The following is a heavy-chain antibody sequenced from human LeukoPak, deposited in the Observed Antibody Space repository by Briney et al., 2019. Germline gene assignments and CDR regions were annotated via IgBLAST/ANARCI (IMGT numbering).Heavy chain of an antibody. CDR2: IYHSGST. CDR1: GGSISSGGYY. V-gene: IGHV4-31*03. Sequence: SETLSLTCTVSGGSISSGGYYWSWIRQHPGKGLEWIGYIYHSGSTYYNPSLKSRVTISVDTSKNQFSLKLSSVTAADTAVYYCARDSGTRSGWFDPWGQGTLVTVSS. D-gene: IGHD1-1*01. CDR3: ARDSGTRSGWFDP. J-gene: IGHJ5*02.